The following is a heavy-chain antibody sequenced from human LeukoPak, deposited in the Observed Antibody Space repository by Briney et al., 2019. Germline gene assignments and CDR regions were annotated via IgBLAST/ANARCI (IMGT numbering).Heavy chain of an antibody. CDR2: IYTSGST. J-gene: IGHJ4*02. CDR3: ASDSFYESGGYFYY. Sequence: PSETLSLTCTVSGGSISSYYWSWIRQPAGKGLEWIGRIYTSGSTNYNPSLKSRVTMSVDTSKNQFSLKVTSVTAADTAVYYCASDSFYESGGYFYYWGQGTPVTVSS. V-gene: IGHV4-4*07. CDR1: GGSISSYY. D-gene: IGHD3-22*01.